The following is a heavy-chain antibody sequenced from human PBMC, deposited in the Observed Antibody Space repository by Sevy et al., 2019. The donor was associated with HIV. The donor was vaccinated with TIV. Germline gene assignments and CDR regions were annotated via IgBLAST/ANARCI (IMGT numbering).Heavy chain of an antibody. V-gene: IGHV4-34*01. CDR3: VRGVERVIPSPVLGLGPWTKYWYFDL. J-gene: IGHJ2*01. Sequence: SETLSLTCAVYVGSFSNYYWTWIRQPPGKGLEWIGEINHSGSTNYNPSLKSRVTMSVDTSKNQFSLMLSSVTAADKAIYYCVRGVERVIPSPVLGLGPWTKYWYFDLWGRGTLVTVSS. CDR2: INHSGST. CDR1: VGSFSNYY. D-gene: IGHD3-16*02.